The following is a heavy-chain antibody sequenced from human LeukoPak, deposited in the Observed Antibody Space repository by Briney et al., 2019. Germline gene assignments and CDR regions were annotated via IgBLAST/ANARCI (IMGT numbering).Heavy chain of an antibody. J-gene: IGHJ6*03. D-gene: IGHD1-26*01. CDR1: GGSISSYF. CDR2: TYSTGST. CDR3: ASGSYSFYYMDV. Sequence: SETLSLTCTVSGGSISSYFWSWIRQPAGKGLEWIGRTYSTGSTNYNPSLKSRVTISVDASKNQFSLRLSSVTAADTAVYYCASGSYSFYYMDVWGKGTTVTVSS. V-gene: IGHV4-4*07.